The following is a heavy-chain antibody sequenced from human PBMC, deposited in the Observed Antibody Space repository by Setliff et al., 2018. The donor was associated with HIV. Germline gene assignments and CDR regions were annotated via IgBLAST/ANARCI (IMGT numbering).Heavy chain of an antibody. CDR3: ARGPRYGSGNYYYYYYYMDV. V-gene: IGHV4-61*09. J-gene: IGHJ6*03. Sequence: TLSLTCTVSGGSITSGSYYWSWIRQPAGKGLEWIGHIYTSGSTNYNPSLKSRVIMSVDTSKKQFYLKLSSVTAADTAVYYCARGPRYGSGNYYYYYYYMDVWGKGTTVTVSS. CDR2: IYTSGST. CDR1: GGSITSGSYY. D-gene: IGHD3-10*01.